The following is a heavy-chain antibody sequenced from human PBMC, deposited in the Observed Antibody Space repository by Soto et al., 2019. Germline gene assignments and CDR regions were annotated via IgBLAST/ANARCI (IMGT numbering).Heavy chain of an antibody. D-gene: IGHD5-18*01. CDR2: IYSSGST. Sequence: QVQLQESGPGLVKPSETLSLTCTVSGDSVSSYNYYWTWIRQSPGKGLEWVGYIYSSGSTNYNPSLKNRVTISLHTSSNQFSLNLTSVTAADTAVYYCARDIRGYSRAFDFWGQGTLVTVSS. J-gene: IGHJ4*02. CDR3: ARDIRGYSRAFDF. V-gene: IGHV4-61*01. CDR1: GDSVSSYNYY.